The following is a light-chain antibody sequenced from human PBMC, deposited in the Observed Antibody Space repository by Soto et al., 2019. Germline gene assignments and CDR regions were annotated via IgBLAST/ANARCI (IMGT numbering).Light chain of an antibody. J-gene: IGLJ1*01. CDR2: DNN. CDR1: SSNIGAGYD. Sequence: QSVLTQPPSVSGAPGQRVTISCTGSSSNIGAGYDVNWYQHVPGTAPKLLIYDNNNRPSGVPDRFSGSKSGTSASLAITGLQAEDEADYYCQPYDSGLSSYIFGTGTKVTVL. V-gene: IGLV1-40*01. CDR3: QPYDSGLSSYI.